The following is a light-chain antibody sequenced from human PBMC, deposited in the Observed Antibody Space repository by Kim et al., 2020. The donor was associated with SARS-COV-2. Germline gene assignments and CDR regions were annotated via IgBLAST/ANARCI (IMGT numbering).Light chain of an antibody. Sequence: ASVGDRVTITCQASQDIDKYLNWYHHKPGKAPKLLLFDASTLEIGVPSRFSGSGSGTHFTFTISGLQPEDFATYYCQQYTDLPLSFGGGTKVDIK. J-gene: IGKJ4*01. CDR3: QQYTDLPLS. V-gene: IGKV1-33*01. CDR2: DAS. CDR1: QDIDKY.